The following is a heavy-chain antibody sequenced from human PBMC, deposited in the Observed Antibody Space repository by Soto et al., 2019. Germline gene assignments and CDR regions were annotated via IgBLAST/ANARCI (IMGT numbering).Heavy chain of an antibody. CDR1: GDSVSGNSAA. Sequence: SQTLSLTCAISGDSVSGNSAAWNWIRQSPSRGLEWLGRTYYRSKWYNDYAVSVKSRITINPDTSKNQFSLQLNSVTPEDTAVYYCARGYCSGGSCSSHYGMDVWGQGTTVTVSS. CDR2: TYYRSKWYN. CDR3: ARGYCSGGSCSSHYGMDV. D-gene: IGHD2-15*01. J-gene: IGHJ6*02. V-gene: IGHV6-1*01.